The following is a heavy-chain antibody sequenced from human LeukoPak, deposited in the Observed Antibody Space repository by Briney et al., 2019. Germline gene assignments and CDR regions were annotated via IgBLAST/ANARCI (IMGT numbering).Heavy chain of an antibody. CDR1: GFTFSSNW. CDR2: IKPDGSAE. J-gene: IGHJ4*02. D-gene: IGHD6-13*01. V-gene: IGHV3-7*01. CDR3: ARANNCSWHN. Sequence: PGGSLRLSCATSGFTFSSNWMSWVRHVPGRGLDWVANIKPDGSAEYYAASVKGRFTVSRDNAKNSLYLQMNSLRVEDTAVYYCARANNCSWHNWGQGTLVTVSS.